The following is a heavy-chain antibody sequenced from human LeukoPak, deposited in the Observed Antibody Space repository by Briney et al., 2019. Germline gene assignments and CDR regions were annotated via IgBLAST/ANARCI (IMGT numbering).Heavy chain of an antibody. J-gene: IGHJ4*02. CDR2: ISSSSSTI. Sequence: PGGPLRLSCAASGFTFSSYSMNWVRQAPGKGLEWVSYISSSSSTIYYADSVKGRFTISRDNAKNSLYLQMNSLRAEDTAVYYCARLLPGYSSSSNDFDYWGQRTLVTVSS. V-gene: IGHV3-48*04. CDR1: GFTFSSYS. D-gene: IGHD6-6*01. CDR3: ARLLPGYSSSSNDFDY.